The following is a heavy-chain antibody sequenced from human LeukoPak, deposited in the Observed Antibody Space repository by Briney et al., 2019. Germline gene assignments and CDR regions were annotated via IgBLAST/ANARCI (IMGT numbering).Heavy chain of an antibody. CDR1: GGSMSSYY. CDR3: ARSPSSSWYAPYYYYYMDV. V-gene: IGHV4-59*01. Sequence: SETLSLTCSVSGGSMSSYYWSWIRQPPGKGLEWIGYIDHSGSTNNNPSLKSRVTISVDTSKNQFSLKLSSVTAADTAVYYCARSPSSSWYAPYYYYYMDVWGKGTTVTISS. D-gene: IGHD6-19*01. CDR2: IDHSGST. J-gene: IGHJ6*03.